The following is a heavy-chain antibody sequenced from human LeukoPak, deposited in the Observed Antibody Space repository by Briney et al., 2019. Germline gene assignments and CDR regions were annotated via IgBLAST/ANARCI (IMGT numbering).Heavy chain of an antibody. J-gene: IGHJ4*02. CDR1: AYTFTDYY. Sequence: ASVTVSCKASAYTFTDYYMHWVRQAPGQGLEWMGWINPNSGDTNYAQKFQGRVTMTRDTSISTAYMELSRLRSDDTAVYYCARAIAVAAFDYWGQGTLVTVSS. CDR3: ARAIAVAAFDY. D-gene: IGHD6-19*01. V-gene: IGHV1-2*02. CDR2: INPNSGDT.